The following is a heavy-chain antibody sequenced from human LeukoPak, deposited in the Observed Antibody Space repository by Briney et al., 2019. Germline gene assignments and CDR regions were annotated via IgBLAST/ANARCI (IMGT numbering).Heavy chain of an antibody. J-gene: IGHJ4*02. V-gene: IGHV3-74*01. CDR1: GFTFSSYW. Sequence: ASLILSCAASGFTFSSYWMHWVRPAPGKGLVWVSRINSDGSSTSYADSVKGRFTISRDNAKNTLYLQMNSLRAEDTAVYYCARDLRITPRTILNYWGQGTLVTVSS. D-gene: IGHD2-21*01. CDR3: ARDLRITPRTILNY. CDR2: INSDGSST.